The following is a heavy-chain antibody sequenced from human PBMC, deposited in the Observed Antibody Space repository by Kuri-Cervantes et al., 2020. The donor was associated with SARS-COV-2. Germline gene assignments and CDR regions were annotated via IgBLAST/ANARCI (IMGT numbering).Heavy chain of an antibody. D-gene: IGHD3-10*01. CDR2: INSYWSST. CDR1: GFTFSSYW. V-gene: IGHV3-74*01. Sequence: GGSLRLTCAASGFTFSSYWMYWGRQAQGKGLVWVSRINSYWSSTSYADSVKDRFTIYRDNAKNTLYLQMDSLRAEDTAVYYCARDPPLYGSGSHNWFDPWGQGTLVTVSS. J-gene: IGHJ5*02. CDR3: ARDPPLYGSGSHNWFDP.